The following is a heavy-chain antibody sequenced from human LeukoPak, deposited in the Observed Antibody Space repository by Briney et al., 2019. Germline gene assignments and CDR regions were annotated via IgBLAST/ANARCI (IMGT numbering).Heavy chain of an antibody. Sequence: SETLSLTCTVSGGSISSYYWGWIRQPPGKGLEWIGSIYYSGSTYYNPSLKSRVTISVDTSKNQFSLKLSSVTAADTAVYYCARQRKIAAAGTGGWFDPWGQGTLVTVSS. CDR1: GGSISSYY. V-gene: IGHV4-39*01. CDR3: ARQRKIAAAGTGGWFDP. D-gene: IGHD6-13*01. J-gene: IGHJ5*02. CDR2: IYYSGST.